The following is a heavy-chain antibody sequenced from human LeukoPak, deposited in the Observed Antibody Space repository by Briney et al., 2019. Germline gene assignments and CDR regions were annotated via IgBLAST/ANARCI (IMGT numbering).Heavy chain of an antibody. CDR1: GGSISSSSYY. CDR3: ARLGRRDGYNSWN. J-gene: IGHJ4*02. Sequence: PSETLSLTCTVSGGSISSSSYYWGWIRQPPGKGLEWIGSIYYSGSIYYNPSLKSRVTISVDTSKNQFSLKLSSVTAADTAVYYCARLGRRDGYNSWNWGQGTLVTVSS. D-gene: IGHD5-24*01. V-gene: IGHV4-39*01. CDR2: IYYSGSI.